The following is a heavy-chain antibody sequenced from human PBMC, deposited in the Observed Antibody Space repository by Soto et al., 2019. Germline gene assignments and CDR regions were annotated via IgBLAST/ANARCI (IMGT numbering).Heavy chain of an antibody. CDR1: GGTFSRHA. CDR2: IIPIFGTA. Sequence: QVQLVQSGAEVRKPGYSVKVSCKASGGTFSRHAISWVRQVPGQGLEWMGGIIPIFGTANHAQKFQGRVTIIADESTSTVYMELSSLRSEDTAIYYCARGWGYDSTDYYYAYWGQGTLVFVSS. D-gene: IGHD3-22*01. J-gene: IGHJ4*02. CDR3: ARGWGYDSTDYYYAY. V-gene: IGHV1-69*01.